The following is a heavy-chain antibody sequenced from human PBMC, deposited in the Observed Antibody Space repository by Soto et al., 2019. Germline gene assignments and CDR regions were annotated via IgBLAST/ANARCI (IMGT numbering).Heavy chain of an antibody. D-gene: IGHD3-22*01. CDR1: GGSISSGGYY. CDR2: IYYSGST. Sequence: SETLSLTCTVSGGSISSGGYYWSWIRQRPGKGLEWIGYIYYSGSTYYNPSLKSRVTISVDTSKNQFSLKLSSVTAAETAVYYCERKALLHHAFDIWGQGTMVTVSS. J-gene: IGHJ3*02. CDR3: ERKALLHHAFDI. V-gene: IGHV4-31*03.